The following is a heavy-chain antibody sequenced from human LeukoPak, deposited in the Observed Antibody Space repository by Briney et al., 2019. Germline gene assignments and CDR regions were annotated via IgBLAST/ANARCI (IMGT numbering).Heavy chain of an antibody. V-gene: IGHV1-46*01. CDR3: ARDPTEGTTSYYFDY. D-gene: IGHD1-7*01. CDR2: INPSGGST. J-gene: IGHJ4*02. Sequence: WVSVKVPCKASGYTFTSYYMHWVRQAPGQGLEWMGIINPSGGSTSYAQKFQGRVTMTRDTSTSTVYMELSSLRSEDTAVYYCARDPTEGTTSYYFDYWGQGTLVTVSS. CDR1: GYTFTSYY.